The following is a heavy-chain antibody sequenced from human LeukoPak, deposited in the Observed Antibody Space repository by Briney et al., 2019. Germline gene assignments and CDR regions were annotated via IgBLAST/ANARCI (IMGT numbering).Heavy chain of an antibody. J-gene: IGHJ6*03. CDR3: ARKYCSSTSCYPYYYYYMDV. CDR1: GFTFSSYW. Sequence: GGSLRLSCAASGFTFSSYWMSWVRQAPGKGLGWVANIKQDGSEKYYVDSVKGRFTISRDNAKNSLYLQMNSLRAEDTAVYYCARKYCSSTSCYPYYYYYMDVWGKGTTVTVSS. V-gene: IGHV3-7*01. D-gene: IGHD2-2*01. CDR2: IKQDGSEK.